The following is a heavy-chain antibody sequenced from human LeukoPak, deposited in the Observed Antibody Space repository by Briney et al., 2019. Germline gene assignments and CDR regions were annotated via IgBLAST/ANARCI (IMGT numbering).Heavy chain of an antibody. V-gene: IGHV4-30-4*01. Sequence: PSQTLSLTCTVSGGSISSGDYYWSWIRQPPGKGLEWIGYIYYSGSTYYNPSLKSRVTISVDTSKNQFSLKLSSVTAADTAVYYCARGPTYYYDRSGEGVAFDIWGQGTMVTVSS. CDR3: ARGPTYYYDRSGEGVAFDI. J-gene: IGHJ3*02. D-gene: IGHD3-22*01. CDR2: IYYSGST. CDR1: GGSISSGDYY.